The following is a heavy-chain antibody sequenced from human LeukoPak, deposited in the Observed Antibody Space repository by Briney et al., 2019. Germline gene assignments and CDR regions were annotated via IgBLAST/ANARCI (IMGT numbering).Heavy chain of an antibody. CDR3: GKASRVSVEYYFDY. CDR1: GFTFSSYA. V-gene: IGHV3-23*01. Sequence: GGSLRLSCAASGFTFSSYAMTWVRQAPGKGLEWVSGISGSGGRIYYADSLKGRFTISRGNSNNTLYLQMNSLRAEDTAVYYCGKASRVSVEYYFDYWGQGTLVTVSS. CDR2: ISGSGGRI. J-gene: IGHJ4*02. D-gene: IGHD5/OR15-5a*01.